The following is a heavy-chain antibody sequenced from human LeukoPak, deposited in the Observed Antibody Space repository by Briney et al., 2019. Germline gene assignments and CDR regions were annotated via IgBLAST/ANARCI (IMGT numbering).Heavy chain of an antibody. V-gene: IGHV1-18*01. CDR1: GFTFTSYG. CDR2: ISVYNGNT. CDR3: ARDREGIANPPGRFDP. D-gene: IGHD6-13*01. J-gene: IGHJ5*02. Sequence: ASVKVSCKASGFTFTSYGISWVRQAPGQGLEWMGWISVYNGNTNYAQKLQGRVTMTTDTSTSTAYMELSRLRSDDTAVYYCARDREGIANPPGRFDPWGQGTLVTVSS.